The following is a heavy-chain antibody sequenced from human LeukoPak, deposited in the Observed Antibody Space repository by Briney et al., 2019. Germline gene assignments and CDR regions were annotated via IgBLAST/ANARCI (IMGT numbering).Heavy chain of an antibody. Sequence: SETLSLTCTVSGGSISSGSYYWSWIRQPAGKGLEWIGRIYTSGSTNYNPSLKSRVTISVDTSKNQFSLKLSSVTAADTAVYYCARDGIPGYCSGGSCLGYNWFDPWGQGTLVTVSS. J-gene: IGHJ5*02. D-gene: IGHD2-15*01. CDR2: IYTSGST. V-gene: IGHV4-61*02. CDR1: GGSISSGSYY. CDR3: ARDGIPGYCSGGSCLGYNWFDP.